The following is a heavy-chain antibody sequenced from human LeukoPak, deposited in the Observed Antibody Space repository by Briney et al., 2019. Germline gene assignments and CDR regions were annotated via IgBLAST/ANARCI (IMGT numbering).Heavy chain of an antibody. CDR2: ISAYNGNT. CDR3: ARVYSYGFAGYYFDY. CDR1: GYSFTDYY. Sequence: ASVKVSCKASGYSFTDYYLHWVRQAPGQGLEWMGWISAYNGNTNYAQKLQGRVTMTTDTSTSTAYMELRSLRSDDTAVYYCARVYSYGFAGYYFDYWGQGTLVTVSS. V-gene: IGHV1-18*04. D-gene: IGHD5-18*01. J-gene: IGHJ4*02.